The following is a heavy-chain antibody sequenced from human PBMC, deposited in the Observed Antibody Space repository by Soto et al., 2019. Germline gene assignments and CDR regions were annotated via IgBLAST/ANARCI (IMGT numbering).Heavy chain of an antibody. V-gene: IGHV3-30*18. CDR1: GFTFSSYG. J-gene: IGHJ4*02. CDR3: AKEGCSGGICYGFDY. CDR2: MSWDGSDE. Sequence: QVQLVESGGGVVQPGRSLRLSCAASGFTFSSYGMHWVRQAPGKGLEWVAVMSWDGSDEFYEETVKGRFTVSRDNSRNTPYLQMNSLRPEDTAVYYCAKEGCSGGICYGFDYWGQGTLVTVSS. D-gene: IGHD2-15*01.